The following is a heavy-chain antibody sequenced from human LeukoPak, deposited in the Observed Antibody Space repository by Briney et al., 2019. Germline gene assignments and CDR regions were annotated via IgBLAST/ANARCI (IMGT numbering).Heavy chain of an antibody. Sequence: PSETLSLTCAVSGGSISSSNWWRWVRQPPGKGLEWIGEIYHSGSTNYNPSLKSRVTISVDKSKNQFSLKLSSVTAADTAVYYCARAFYYYGSGSNGGNWFDPWGQGTLVTVSS. CDR3: ARAFYYYGSGSNGGNWFDP. J-gene: IGHJ5*02. V-gene: IGHV4-4*02. CDR1: GGSISSSNW. D-gene: IGHD3-10*01. CDR2: IYHSGST.